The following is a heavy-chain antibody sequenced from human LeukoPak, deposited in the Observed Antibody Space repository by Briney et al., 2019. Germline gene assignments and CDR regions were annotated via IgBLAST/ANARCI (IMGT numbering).Heavy chain of an antibody. J-gene: IGHJ4*02. D-gene: IGHD3-22*01. V-gene: IGHV3-30*02. CDR1: GFTFSSYG. CDR2: IRYDGSNK. CDR3: AKDSPLTPPYYYDSSGHEHDY. Sequence: PGGSLRLSCAASGFTFSSYGMHWVRQAPGKGLEWVAFIRYDGSNKYYADSVKGRFTISRDNPKNTLYLQTNSLRAEDTAVYYCAKDSPLTPPYYYDSSGHEHDYWGQGTLVTVSS.